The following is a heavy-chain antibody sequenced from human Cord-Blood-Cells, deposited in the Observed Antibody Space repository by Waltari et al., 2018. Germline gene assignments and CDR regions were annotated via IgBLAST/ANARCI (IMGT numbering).Heavy chain of an antibody. D-gene: IGHD2-15*01. CDR3: SREGYCSGGSCFDY. J-gene: IGHJ4*02. CDR2: IYYSGST. V-gene: IGHV4-31*02. Sequence: SWIRQHPGKGLEWIGYIYYSGSTYYNPSLKSRVTISVDTSKNQFSLKLSSVTAADTAVYYCSREGYCSGGSCFDYWGQGTLVTNSS.